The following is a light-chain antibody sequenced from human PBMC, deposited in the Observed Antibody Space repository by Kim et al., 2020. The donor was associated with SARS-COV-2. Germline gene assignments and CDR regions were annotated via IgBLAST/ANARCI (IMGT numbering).Light chain of an antibody. CDR2: YDS. Sequence: VATGKRARINCGGNNIGSKSVHWYQQKPGQAPVLVIYYDSDRPSGIPERFSGSNSGNTATLTISRVEAGDEADYYCQVWDSSSGWVFGGGTQLTVL. CDR1: NIGSKS. V-gene: IGLV3-21*04. J-gene: IGLJ3*02. CDR3: QVWDSSSGWV.